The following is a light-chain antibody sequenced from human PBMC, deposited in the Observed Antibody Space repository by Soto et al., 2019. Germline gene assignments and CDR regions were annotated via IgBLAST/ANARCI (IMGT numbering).Light chain of an antibody. V-gene: IGLV2-14*01. CDR2: EVH. Sequence: QSALTQPASVSGSPGQSITISCTGTSSDAGSYNYVSWYQQHPDKAPKLMIYEVHNRPSGVSNRFSGSKSGNTASLTISGLQAEDEADYYCSSYTTRSTPPYVFGTGTKVTVL. CDR1: SSDAGSYNY. CDR3: SSYTTRSTPPYV. J-gene: IGLJ1*01.